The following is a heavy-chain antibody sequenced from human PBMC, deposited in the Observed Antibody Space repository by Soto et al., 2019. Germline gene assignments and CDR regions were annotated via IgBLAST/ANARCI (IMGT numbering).Heavy chain of an antibody. V-gene: IGHV4-30-2*01. D-gene: IGHD6-6*01. CDR2: IYHSGST. CDR3: ARADGKHRSYYFDY. J-gene: IGHJ4*02. CDR1: GGSISSGGYS. Sequence: PSETLSLTCAVSGGSISSGGYSWSWIRQPPGKGLEWIGYIYHSGSTYYNPSLKSRVTISVDRSKNQFSLKLSSVTAADTAVYYCARADGKHRSYYFDYWGQGTLVTVSS.